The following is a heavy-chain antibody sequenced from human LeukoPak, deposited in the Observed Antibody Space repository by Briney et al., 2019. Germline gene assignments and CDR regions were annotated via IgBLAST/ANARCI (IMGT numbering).Heavy chain of an antibody. CDR3: AKESCSSTSCYTNFDY. CDR1: GFTFSSYG. Sequence: GGPLRLSCAASGFTFSSYGMSWVRQAPGKGLEWVSAISGSGGSTYYADSVKGRFTISRDNSKNTLYLQMNSLRAEDTAVYYCAKESCSSTSCYTNFDYWGQGTLVTVSS. D-gene: IGHD2-2*02. CDR2: ISGSGGST. J-gene: IGHJ4*02. V-gene: IGHV3-23*01.